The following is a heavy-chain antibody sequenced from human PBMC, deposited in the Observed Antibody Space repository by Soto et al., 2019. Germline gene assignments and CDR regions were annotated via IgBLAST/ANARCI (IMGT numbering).Heavy chain of an antibody. CDR3: AKGGRQWLVTSDFNY. V-gene: IGHV3-30*18. CDR2: VSHDGRNT. J-gene: IGHJ4*02. CDR1: GFTFSDYA. D-gene: IGHD6-19*01. Sequence: VQLVESGGGVVQPGRSLRLSCAASGFTFSDYAMHWVRQAPGKGLEWVAVVSHDGRNTHYADSVKGRFTISRDSSKNTVALEMTSLRAEYTAVYYCAKGGRQWLVTSDFNYWGQGALVTVSS.